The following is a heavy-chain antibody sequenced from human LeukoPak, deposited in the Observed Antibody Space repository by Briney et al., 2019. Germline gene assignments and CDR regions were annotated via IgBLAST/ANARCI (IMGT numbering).Heavy chain of an antibody. CDR3: ARGGPIRAVAGPQGDY. CDR1: GVSISSSNW. Sequence: SGTLSLTCADSGVSISSSNWWSWVRQPPGKGLEWIWEIYHSGSTNYNPSLKSRVTISVDKSKNQFSLKLSSVTDTDTAVYYCARGGPIRAVAGPQGDYWGQGTLVTVSS. CDR2: IYHSGST. J-gene: IGHJ4*02. D-gene: IGHD6-19*01. V-gene: IGHV4-4*02.